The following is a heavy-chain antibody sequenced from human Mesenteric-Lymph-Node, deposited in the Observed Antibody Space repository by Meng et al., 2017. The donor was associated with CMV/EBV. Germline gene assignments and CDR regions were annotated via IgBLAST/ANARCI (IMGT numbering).Heavy chain of an antibody. D-gene: IGHD3-3*01. J-gene: IGHJ6*02. Sequence: GESLKISCAASGFIVSSHYMSWVRQAPGKGLEWVAVISYDGSNKDYADSVKGRFTISRDNSKNTLYLQINSLRAEDTAVYYCARDHNSYYDFWSGYSWGHYYYTMDVWGQGTTVTVSS. CDR3: ARDHNSYYDFWSGYSWGHYYYTMDV. V-gene: IGHV3-30*04. CDR1: GFIVSSHY. CDR2: ISYDGSNK.